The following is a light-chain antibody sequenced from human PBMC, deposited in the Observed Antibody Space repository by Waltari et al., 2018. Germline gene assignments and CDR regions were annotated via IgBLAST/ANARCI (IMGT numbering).Light chain of an antibody. Sequence: SSELTQDPAVSVALGQTVRITCQGDILRVYYPNWCQQKPGQAPLLVIYGKNNRPSGIPDRCSASTSGITASLTITGAQAEDEAHYYCSSRDSSGDVIFGGGTKLTVL. CDR1: ILRVYY. CDR3: SSRDSSGDVI. V-gene: IGLV3-19*01. CDR2: GKN. J-gene: IGLJ2*01.